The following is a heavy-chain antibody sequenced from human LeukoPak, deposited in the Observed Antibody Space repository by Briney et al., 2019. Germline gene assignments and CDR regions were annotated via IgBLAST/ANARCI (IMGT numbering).Heavy chain of an antibody. J-gene: IGHJ3*02. CDR3: ARDGPEGYCSGGGCYPDAFDI. D-gene: IGHD2-15*01. CDR1: GFTFSSYA. Sequence: GGSLRLSCAASGFTFSSYAMHWVRQAPGKGLEWAAVISYDGSNKYYADSVKGRFTISRDNSKNTLYLQMNSLRAEDTAVYYCARDGPEGYCSGGGCYPDAFDIWGQGTMVAVSS. CDR2: ISYDGSNK. V-gene: IGHV3-30-3*01.